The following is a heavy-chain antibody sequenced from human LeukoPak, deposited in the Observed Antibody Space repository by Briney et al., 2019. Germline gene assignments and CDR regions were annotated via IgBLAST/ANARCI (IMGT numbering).Heavy chain of an antibody. CDR3: ARLRVAGTVDY. V-gene: IGHV4-34*01. J-gene: IGHJ4*02. CDR2: INHSGST. CDR1: GGSFSGYY. Sequence: SETLSLTCAVYGGSFSGYYWSWIRQPPGKGLEWIGEINHSGSTNYNPSLKSRVTISVDTSKNQFSLKLSSVTAADTAVYYCARLRVAGTVDYWGQGTLVTVSS. D-gene: IGHD6-19*01.